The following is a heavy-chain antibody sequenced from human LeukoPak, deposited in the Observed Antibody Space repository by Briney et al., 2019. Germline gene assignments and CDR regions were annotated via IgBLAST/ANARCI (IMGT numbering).Heavy chain of an antibody. CDR3: AKTDSSDYSYYFDY. V-gene: IGHV3-23*01. D-gene: IGHD3-22*01. CDR1: GFTFSSYA. CDR2: IRGSGGRT. J-gene: IGHJ4*02. Sequence: GGSLRLSCAASGFTFSSYAMSWVRQAPGKGLEWVSAIRGSGGRTYYADSVKGRFTISRDNSKNTLYLQMSSLRAEDTAVYYCAKTDSSDYSYYFDYWGQGTLVTVS.